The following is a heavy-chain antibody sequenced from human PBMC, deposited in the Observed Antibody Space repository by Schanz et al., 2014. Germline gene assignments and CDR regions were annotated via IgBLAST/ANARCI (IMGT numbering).Heavy chain of an antibody. Sequence: DVQLLESGGGLVQPGGSLRLSCAVSGFTVSSNHMSWVRQAPGKGLEWVSVIYSGIGAYYADSVKDRFTVSRDNSKNTVYLQMNRLRAEDTAVYYCARVHHYDPSGWGYFDYCGQGALVTVSS. J-gene: IGHJ4*02. CDR1: GFTVSSNH. CDR3: ARVHHYDPSGWGYFDY. CDR2: IYSGIGA. V-gene: IGHV3-66*01. D-gene: IGHD3-22*01.